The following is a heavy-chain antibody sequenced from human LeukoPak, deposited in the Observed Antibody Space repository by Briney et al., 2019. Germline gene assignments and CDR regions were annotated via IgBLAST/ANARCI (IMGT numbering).Heavy chain of an antibody. CDR1: GASIRSGDYY. J-gene: IGHJ3*02. D-gene: IGHD2-15*01. CDR3: ARDCSGGSCYGAFDI. CDR2: IYDSGST. V-gene: IGHV4-30-4*01. Sequence: SETLSLTCTVSGASIRSGDYYWSWIRQPPGQGLEWIGYIYDSGSTYYNPSLKSRITISVDTSENRFSLKLSSVTATDTAVYYCARDCSGGSCYGAFDIWGQGTMVTVSS.